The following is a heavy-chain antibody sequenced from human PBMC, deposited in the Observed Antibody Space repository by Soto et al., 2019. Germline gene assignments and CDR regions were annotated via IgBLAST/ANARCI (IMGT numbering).Heavy chain of an antibody. J-gene: IGHJ6*02. CDR3: ARRGIMVRGVIIYSYYYGMDV. D-gene: IGHD3-10*01. V-gene: IGHV3-48*03. CDR2: ISSSSSTI. CDR1: GVTSSGYD. Sequence: GGSLRVSYTVAGVTSSGYDRNWVLKEKGKGLEWVSYISSSSSTIYYADSVKGRFTISRDNTKNSLYLQMYSLRAEDTAVYYCARRGIMVRGVIIYSYYYGMDVWGQGTTVSVSS.